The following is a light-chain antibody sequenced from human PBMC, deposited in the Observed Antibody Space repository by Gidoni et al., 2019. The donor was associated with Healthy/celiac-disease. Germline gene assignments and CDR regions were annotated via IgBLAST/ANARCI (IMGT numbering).Light chain of an antibody. CDR3: QQSYSTPIT. Sequence: SSLSASVGDRVTITCRASQSISSYLNWYQQKPGKAPKLLIYAASSLQSGVPSRFSGSGSGTDFTLTISSLQPEDFATYYCQQSYSTPITFGQGTRLEIK. CDR2: AAS. V-gene: IGKV1-39*01. J-gene: IGKJ5*01. CDR1: QSISSY.